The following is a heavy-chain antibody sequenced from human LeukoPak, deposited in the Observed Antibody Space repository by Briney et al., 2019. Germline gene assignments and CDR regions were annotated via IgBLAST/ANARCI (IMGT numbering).Heavy chain of an antibody. CDR3: ARANKDYDILTGYYQLSYYFDY. CDR1: GFTFSSYE. D-gene: IGHD3-9*01. V-gene: IGHV3-48*03. J-gene: IGHJ4*02. CDR2: ISSSGSTI. Sequence: GGSLRLSCAASGFTFSSYEMNWVRQAPGKGLEWVSYISSSGSTIYYADSVKGRFTISRDNAKNSLYPQMNSLRAEDTAVYYCARANKDYDILTGYYQLSYYFDYWGQGTLVTVSS.